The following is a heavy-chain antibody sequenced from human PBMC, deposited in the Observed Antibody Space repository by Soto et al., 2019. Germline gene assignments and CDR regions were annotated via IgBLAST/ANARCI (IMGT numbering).Heavy chain of an antibody. V-gene: IGHV4-59*01. CDR1: GGPISSYY. Sequence: SETLSLTCTVSGGPISSYYWGWIRQPPGKTLEWLGYVYYSGLPTYSPSLKSRVTISVDRSKNQVSLNLKSVSVADTGVYYWVSRHEGRGEGFFDYWGLGTLVTVSS. CDR3: VSRHEGRGEGFFDY. CDR2: VYYSGLP. J-gene: IGHJ4*02. D-gene: IGHD3-10*01.